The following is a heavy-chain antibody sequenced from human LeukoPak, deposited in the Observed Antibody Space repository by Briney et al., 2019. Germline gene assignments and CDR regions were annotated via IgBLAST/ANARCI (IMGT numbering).Heavy chain of an antibody. CDR3: ARSRPPPYWYYYMDV. Sequence: SETLSLTCTVSGGSISSSSYYWGWIRQPPGKGLEWIGSIYYSGSTYYNPSLKSRVTISVDTSKNQFSLNLSSVTAADTAVYYCARSRPPPYWYYYMDVWGKGTTVTVSS. J-gene: IGHJ6*03. CDR2: IYYSGST. V-gene: IGHV4-39*01. CDR1: GGSISSSSYY.